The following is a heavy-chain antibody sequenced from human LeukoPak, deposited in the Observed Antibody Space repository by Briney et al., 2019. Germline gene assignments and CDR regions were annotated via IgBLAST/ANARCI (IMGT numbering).Heavy chain of an antibody. V-gene: IGHV1-2*02. D-gene: IGHD3-22*01. J-gene: IGHJ5*02. CDR1: GDTFTSYY. CDR2: INPNSGGT. CDR3: ARDYGHRYDSSGYYYENWFDP. Sequence: GSLKNSCKASGDTFTSYYMHWVRHAIGQRLEWMGWINPNSGGTNYAQTLQGRVTTTRDTSITTAYLELSRLRSDDTAVYYCARDYGHRYDSSGYYYENWFDPWGQGTLVTVSS.